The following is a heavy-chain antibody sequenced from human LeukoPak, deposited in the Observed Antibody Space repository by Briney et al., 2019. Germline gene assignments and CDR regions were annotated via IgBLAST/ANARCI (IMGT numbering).Heavy chain of an antibody. J-gene: IGHJ4*02. Sequence: PSETLSLTCTVSGGSISGYYWSWIRQPPGKGLEWIGYIFYSGSANYNPSLKSRVTISVDTSKNQSSLKLSSVTAADTAVYYCARDYYDSSGYYRGFDYWGQGTLVTVSS. CDR1: GGSISGYY. CDR2: IFYSGSA. D-gene: IGHD3-22*01. V-gene: IGHV4-59*01. CDR3: ARDYYDSSGYYRGFDY.